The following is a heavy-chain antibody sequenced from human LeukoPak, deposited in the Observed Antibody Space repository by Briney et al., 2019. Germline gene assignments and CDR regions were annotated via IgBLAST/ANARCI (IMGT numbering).Heavy chain of an antibody. Sequence: SETLSLTCAVYGGSFSGYYWSWIRQPPGKGLEWIGEINHSGSTNYNPSLKSRVTISVDTSKNQFSLKLSSVTAADTAVYYCAKPYCSSTSCYPVDWGQGTLVTVSS. J-gene: IGHJ4*02. CDR3: AKPYCSSTSCYPVD. CDR1: GGSFSGYY. V-gene: IGHV4-34*01. D-gene: IGHD2-2*01. CDR2: INHSGST.